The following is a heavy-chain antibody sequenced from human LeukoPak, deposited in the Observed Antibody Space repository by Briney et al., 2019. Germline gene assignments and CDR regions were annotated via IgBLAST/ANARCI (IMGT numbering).Heavy chain of an antibody. CDR1: ASSVSSFG. Sequence: GRSQRPAYAASASSVSSFGMNCVRQAPGRGPGWVSYISGSGGYTNYTESVIVRFPISRDNYKITLFLQIDSLRADDTPVYYCAKERLQSEITIDAFDVWGHGTVVNVSS. V-gene: IGHV3-23*01. CDR2: ISGSGGYT. D-gene: IGHD2-21*02. CDR3: AKERLQSEITIDAFDV. J-gene: IGHJ3*01.